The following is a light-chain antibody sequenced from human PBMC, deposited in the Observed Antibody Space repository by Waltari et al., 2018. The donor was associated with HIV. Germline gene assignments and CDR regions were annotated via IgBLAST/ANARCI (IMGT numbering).Light chain of an antibody. CDR1: SPNIESNY. Sequence: QSVLTQPPSASGTPGQRVTISCSGSSPNIESNYVYWYQQLPGTAPKLLIYRSLQRPSGVPDRFSGSKSGTSASLAISGLRSEDEADYYCAAWDDSLSVVVFGGGTKLTVL. CDR2: RSL. CDR3: AAWDDSLSVVV. V-gene: IGLV1-47*01. J-gene: IGLJ2*01.